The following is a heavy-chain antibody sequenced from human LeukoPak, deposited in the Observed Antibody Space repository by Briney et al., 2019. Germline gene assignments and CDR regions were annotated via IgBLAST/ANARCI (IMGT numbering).Heavy chain of an antibody. J-gene: IGHJ4*02. CDR2: ISPYNGNT. Sequence: GASVKVSCKASGYTFTSYGISWVRQAPGQGLEWMGSISPYNGNTNYAHKLQGRVTMTTDTSTSTAYMELRSLRSDDTAVYYCARDQYNYVWGSYRPYFDYWGQGTLVTVSS. V-gene: IGHV1-18*01. D-gene: IGHD3-16*02. CDR3: ARDQYNYVWGSYRPYFDY. CDR1: GYTFTSYG.